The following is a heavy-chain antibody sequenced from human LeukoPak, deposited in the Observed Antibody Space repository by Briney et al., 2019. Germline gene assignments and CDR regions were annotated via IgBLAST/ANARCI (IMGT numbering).Heavy chain of an antibody. J-gene: IGHJ4*02. CDR1: GFIFSDYD. CDR2: IWYDGSNK. D-gene: IGHD6-25*01. V-gene: IGHV3-33*06. CDR3: AKDSGNY. Sequence: GGSLRLSCVASGFIFSDYDMHWVRQAPGKGLEWVAVIWYDGSNKFYADSVKGRFTISRDNSKNTLYLQMNSLRAEDTAVYYCAKDSGNYWGQGTLVTVSS.